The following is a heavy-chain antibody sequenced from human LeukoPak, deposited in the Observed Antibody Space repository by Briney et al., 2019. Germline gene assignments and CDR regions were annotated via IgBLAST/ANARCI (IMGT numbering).Heavy chain of an antibody. CDR3: ARDREYYDSSGYYRSGAFDI. D-gene: IGHD3-22*01. V-gene: IGHV4-4*07. Sequence: PSETLSLTCTVSGGSISSYYWSWFRQPAGKGLEWIGRIYTSGSTNYNPSLKSRVAMSVDTSKNQFSLKLSSVTAADTAVYYCARDREYYDSSGYYRSGAFDIWGQGTMVTVSS. J-gene: IGHJ3*02. CDR1: GGSISSYY. CDR2: IYTSGST.